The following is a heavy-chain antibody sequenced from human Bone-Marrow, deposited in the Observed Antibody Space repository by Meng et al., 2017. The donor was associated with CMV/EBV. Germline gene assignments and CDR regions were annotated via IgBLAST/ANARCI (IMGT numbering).Heavy chain of an antibody. CDR2: ISGSGDST. CDR3: ATSDDFWSGADC. D-gene: IGHD3-3*01. CDR1: GFTFSTYA. V-gene: IGHV3-23*01. J-gene: IGHJ4*02. Sequence: GESLKISCAASGFTFSTYAMSWVRQAPGKGLEWVSSISGSGDSTYYADSVKGRFTISRDNSKNTLYLQMNSLRAEDTAVYYCATSDDFWSGADCWGQGKLVPVSS.